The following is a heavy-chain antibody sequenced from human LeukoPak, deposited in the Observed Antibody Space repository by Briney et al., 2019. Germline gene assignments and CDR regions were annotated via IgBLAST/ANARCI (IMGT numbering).Heavy chain of an antibody. D-gene: IGHD4-17*01. CDR1: GFTFDDYG. CDR3: ARSFGATVTTPDFH. V-gene: IGHV3-20*04. J-gene: IGHJ4*02. CDR2: INWNGGST. Sequence: GGSLRLSCAASGFTFDDYGMSWVRPAPGKGLEWVSGINWNGGSTGYADSVKGRFTISRDDAKNSLYLQMNSLRAEDTALYYCARSFGATVTTPDFHWGQGTLVTVSS.